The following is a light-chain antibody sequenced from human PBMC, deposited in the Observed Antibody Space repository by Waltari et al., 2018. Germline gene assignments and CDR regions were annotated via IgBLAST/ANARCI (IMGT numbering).Light chain of an antibody. Sequence: EIVLTQSPGTLSLSPGERATLSCRASQTVRTTYLAWYQQKPGQAPTLLIYGASSRATCIPDRFSGSGSVTDFSLTISSLAPEDFAVYYCQQYDISPLTFGGGTKVEIK. J-gene: IGKJ4*01. CDR3: QQYDISPLT. CDR1: QTVRTTY. CDR2: GAS. V-gene: IGKV3-20*01.